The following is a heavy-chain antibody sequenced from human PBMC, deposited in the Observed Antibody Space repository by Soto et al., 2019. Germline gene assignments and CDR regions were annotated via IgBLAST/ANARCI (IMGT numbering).Heavy chain of an antibody. V-gene: IGHV4-34*01. J-gene: IGHJ4*02. Sequence: QVQLQQWGAGLLKPSETLSLTCAVYGGSFSGYYWSWIRQPPGKGLEWIGEINHSGSTNYNPSLKRRVTISVDTSKNQFSLKLSSVTAADAAVYYCARGRGSRSWYMGDYWGQGTLVTVSS. CDR2: INHSGST. D-gene: IGHD6-13*01. CDR1: GGSFSGYY. CDR3: ARGRGSRSWYMGDY.